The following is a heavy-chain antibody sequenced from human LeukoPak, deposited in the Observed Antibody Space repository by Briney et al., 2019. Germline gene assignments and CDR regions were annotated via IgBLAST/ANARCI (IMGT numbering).Heavy chain of an antibody. CDR2: IYYSGST. CDR3: ARGTSAIYGMDV. Sequence: SETLSLTCTVSGGSISSYYWSWIRQPPGKGLERIGYIYYSGSTNYNPSLKSRVTISVDTSKNQFSLKLSSVTAADTAVYYCARGTSAIYGMDVRGQGTTVTVSS. D-gene: IGHD1-14*01. V-gene: IGHV4-59*01. J-gene: IGHJ6*02. CDR1: GGSISSYY.